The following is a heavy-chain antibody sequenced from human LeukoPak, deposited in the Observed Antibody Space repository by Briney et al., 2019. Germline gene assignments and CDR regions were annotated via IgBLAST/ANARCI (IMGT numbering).Heavy chain of an antibody. J-gene: IGHJ4*02. CDR2: INHSGST. Sequence: PSETLSLTCAVYGGSFSGYYWSWIRQPPGKGLEWIGEINHSGSTNYNPSLKSQVTISVDTSKNQFSLKLSSVTAADTAVYYCARLIAAAGTSYWGQGTLVTVSS. CDR1: GGSFSGYY. D-gene: IGHD6-13*01. CDR3: ARLIAAAGTSY. V-gene: IGHV4-34*01.